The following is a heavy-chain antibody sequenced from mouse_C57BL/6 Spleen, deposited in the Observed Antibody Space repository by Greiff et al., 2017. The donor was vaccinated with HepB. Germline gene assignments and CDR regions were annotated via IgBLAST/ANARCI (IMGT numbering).Heavy chain of an antibody. CDR3: AREYDGYFDY. CDR2: INPNDGGT. J-gene: IGHJ2*01. D-gene: IGHD2-14*01. V-gene: IGHV1-26*01. CDR1: GYTGSDYY. Sequence: EGQREESGGGLVKPGGAGKRACKASGYTGSDYYMNWVRQSQGKSLEWVANINPNDGGTCYNQKFKGHAILTGDKSSSTAYMEIRSLTSEDSAVYYCAREYDGYFDYWGQGTTLTVSS.